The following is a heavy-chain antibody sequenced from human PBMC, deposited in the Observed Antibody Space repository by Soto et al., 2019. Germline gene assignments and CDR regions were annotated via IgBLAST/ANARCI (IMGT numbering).Heavy chain of an antibody. CDR2: MNTNGHYR. CDR3: SRNIPGATSPFEY. J-gene: IGHJ4*01. V-gene: IGHV3-21*01. Sequence: EVQLVASGGGLVKPGESLRLSCAASGFTFSAYSMNWVRRAPGKGLEWVSSMNTNGHYRYYADSVNGRFTISRDNAANSLYLQMNSLISEDTAVYYCSRNIPGATSPFEYCGHGTRVPVSS. CDR1: GFTFSAYS. D-gene: IGHD2-2*01.